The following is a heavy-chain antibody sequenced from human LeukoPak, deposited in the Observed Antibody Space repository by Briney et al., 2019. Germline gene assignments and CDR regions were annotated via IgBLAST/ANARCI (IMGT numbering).Heavy chain of an antibody. D-gene: IGHD3-22*01. CDR2: INPNSGGT. CDR1: GYTFTGYY. Sequence: ASVKVSCKASGYTFTGYYMHWVRQAPGQGLEWMGWINPNSGGTNYAQKFQGRVTMTRDTSISTAYMELSRLRSDDTAVYYCARADTYYYDSSGFHDAFDIWGQGTMVTVSS. CDR3: ARADTYYYDSSGFHDAFDI. J-gene: IGHJ3*02. V-gene: IGHV1-2*02.